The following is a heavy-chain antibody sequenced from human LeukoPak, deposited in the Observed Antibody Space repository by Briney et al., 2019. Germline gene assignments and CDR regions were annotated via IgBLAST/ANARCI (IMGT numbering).Heavy chain of an antibody. CDR1: GFVFSTYG. V-gene: IGHV3-33*06. D-gene: IGHD3-22*01. CDR3: AKDYNSGWYFFDY. Sequence: GGSLRLSCAASGFVFSTYGMHWVRQAPGKGLEWVAVIWSHGNTKKYADSVKGRFTISRDNSKNTLYLQMNSLRAEDTAVYYCAKDYNSGWYFFDYWGQGTLVTVSS. J-gene: IGHJ4*02. CDR2: IWSHGNTK.